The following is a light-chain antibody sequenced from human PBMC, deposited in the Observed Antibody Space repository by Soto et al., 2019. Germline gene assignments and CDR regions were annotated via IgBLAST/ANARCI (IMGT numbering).Light chain of an antibody. CDR1: QTIGNW. V-gene: IGKV1-5*03. J-gene: IGKJ1*01. Sequence: DLQMTQSPSTLSASVGDRVTITCRASQTIGNWLAWYQQKAGKAPKLLIYKASSLEGGVPSRFSGSGAGTEFTLTISSLQPDDFATYYCQQYNGTFGQGTKVEIK. CDR2: KAS. CDR3: QQYNGT.